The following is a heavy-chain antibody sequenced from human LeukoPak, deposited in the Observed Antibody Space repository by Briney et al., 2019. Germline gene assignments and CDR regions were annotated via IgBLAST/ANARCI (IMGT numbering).Heavy chain of an antibody. CDR2: IDPDTGDT. D-gene: IGHD3-22*01. CDR3: ARAGHNSNSGGYDF. Sequence: ASVKVSCKPSGYTFIDHYLHWVRQAPGQGLESLGWIDPDTGDTNYPQKFQGRVTMTRDTSSTTAYMELNRLRSDDTAVYYCARAGHNSNSGGYDFWGLGTLVTVSS. J-gene: IGHJ4*02. CDR1: GYTFIDHY. V-gene: IGHV1-2*02.